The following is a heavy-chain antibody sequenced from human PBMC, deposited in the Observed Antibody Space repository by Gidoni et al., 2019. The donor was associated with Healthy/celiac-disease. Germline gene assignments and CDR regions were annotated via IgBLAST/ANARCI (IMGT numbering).Heavy chain of an antibody. CDR1: GGSISSSSYY. Sequence: QLQLQESGPGLVKPSETLSLTCTVSGGSISSSSYYWGWIRQPPGKGLEWIGSIYYSGSTYYNPSLKSRVTISVETSKNQFSLKLSSVTAADTAVYYCARRPYCGGDCWLFDYWGQGTLVTVSS. J-gene: IGHJ4*02. V-gene: IGHV4-39*01. CDR2: IYYSGST. D-gene: IGHD2-21*02. CDR3: ARRPYCGGDCWLFDY.